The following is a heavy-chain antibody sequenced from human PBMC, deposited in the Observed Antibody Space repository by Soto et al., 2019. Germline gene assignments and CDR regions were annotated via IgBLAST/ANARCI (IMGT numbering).Heavy chain of an antibody. CDR2: IYASGST. D-gene: IGHD2-2*01. CDR1: GLSIRSSY. Sequence: SETLSLTYTVSGLSIRSSYGSWIRTTAGKGLEWIGRIYASGSTNYNPSLKSRVTMSVDTSKNQFSLKLRSVTAADTAVYYCARACSSTSCYDVFDYWGQGTLVTVSS. V-gene: IGHV4-4*07. J-gene: IGHJ4*02. CDR3: ARACSSTSCYDVFDY.